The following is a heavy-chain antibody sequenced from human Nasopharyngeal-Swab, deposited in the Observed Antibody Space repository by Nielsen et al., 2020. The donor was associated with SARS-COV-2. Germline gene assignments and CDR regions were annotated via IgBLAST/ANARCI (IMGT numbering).Heavy chain of an antibody. J-gene: IGHJ6*02. CDR2: IFSNDEK. CDR3: ARIDVVVPAAIQEGYYYGMDV. V-gene: IGHV2-26*01. D-gene: IGHD2-2*01. CDR1: GFSLSNARMG. Sequence: SGPTLVKPTEPLTLTCTVPGFSLSNARMGVSWIRQPPGKALEWLAHIFSNDEKSYSTSLKSRLTISKDTSKSQVVLTMTNMDPVDTATYYCARIDVVVPAAIQEGYYYGMDVWGQGTTVTVSS.